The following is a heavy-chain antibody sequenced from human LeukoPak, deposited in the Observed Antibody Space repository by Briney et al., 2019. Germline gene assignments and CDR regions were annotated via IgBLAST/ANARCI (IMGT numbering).Heavy chain of an antibody. CDR3: AKDELYQLLDDAFDI. D-gene: IGHD2-2*01. CDR2: IRYDGSNK. CDR1: GFTFSSYG. Sequence: PGGSLRLSCAASGFTFSSYGMHWVRQAPGKGLEWVAFIRYDGSNKYYEDSVKGRFTISRDNSKNTLYLQMNSLRAEDTAVYYCAKDELYQLLDDAFDIWGQGTMVTVSS. V-gene: IGHV3-30*02. J-gene: IGHJ3*02.